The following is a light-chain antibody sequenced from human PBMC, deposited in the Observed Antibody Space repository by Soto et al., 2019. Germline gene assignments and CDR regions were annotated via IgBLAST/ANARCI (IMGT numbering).Light chain of an antibody. CDR3: QQRSNWPEWT. J-gene: IGKJ1*01. V-gene: IGKV3-11*01. CDR2: DAS. CDR1: QSVSSY. Sequence: EIVLTQSPATLSLSPGERATLSCRASQSVSSYLAWYQQKPGQAPRLLIYDASNRATGIPARFSGSGSGTYFTLTISSLEPDDFAVYYCQQRSNWPEWTFGQGTKVEIK.